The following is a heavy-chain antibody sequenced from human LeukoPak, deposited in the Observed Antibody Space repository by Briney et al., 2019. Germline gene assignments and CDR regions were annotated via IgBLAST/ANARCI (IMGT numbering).Heavy chain of an antibody. Sequence: GGSRRLSCAASGFTFSNYAMHWVRQAPGKGLEWVSGISASGESTFYADSVKGRFTISRDKSNNALYLQMNSLRAEDTAVYYCVKASDLYYFDYWGQGTLVTVSS. CDR2: ISASGEST. J-gene: IGHJ4*02. CDR1: GFTFSNYA. CDR3: VKASDLYYFDY. V-gene: IGHV3-23*01.